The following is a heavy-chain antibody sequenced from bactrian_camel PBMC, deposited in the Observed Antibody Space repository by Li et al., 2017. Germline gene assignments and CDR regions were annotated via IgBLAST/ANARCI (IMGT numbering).Heavy chain of an antibody. CDR3: ALQRLGY. CDR1: GFTVSSYP. D-gene: IGHD1*01. J-gene: IGHJ4*01. V-gene: IGHV3S31*01. CDR2: VKEDAATT. Sequence: VQLVESGGGLVQPGGSLKLSCAASGFTVSSYPMNRVRQAPGKGLEWVSTVKEDAATTYYAGSVKGRFTVSRDNVKNTLYLQLNNLKPEDTAMHYCALQRLGYWGQGTQVTVS.